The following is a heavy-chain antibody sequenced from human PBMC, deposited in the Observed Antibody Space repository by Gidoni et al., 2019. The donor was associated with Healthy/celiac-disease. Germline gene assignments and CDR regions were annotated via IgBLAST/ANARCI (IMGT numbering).Heavy chain of an antibody. CDR2: INHSGST. J-gene: IGHJ5*02. V-gene: IGHV4-34*01. CDR3: ARDFGGYYDFWSGYGPVAWFDP. D-gene: IGHD3-3*01. Sequence: QVQLQQWGAGLLKPSESLSLTCAVYGGSFSGYYWSWIRQPPGKGLEWIGEINHSGSTNSNPSLKSRVTISVDTSKNQFSLKLSSVTAADTAVYYCARDFGGYYDFWSGYGPVAWFDPWGQGTLVTVSS. CDR1: GGSFSGYY.